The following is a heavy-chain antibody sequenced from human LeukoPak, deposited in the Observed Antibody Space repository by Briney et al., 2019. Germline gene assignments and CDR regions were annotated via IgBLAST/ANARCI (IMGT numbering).Heavy chain of an antibody. CDR2: ISARGSV. V-gene: IGHV3-23*01. Sequence: GGSLRLSCAASGFTFSSYAMSWVRQAPRKGLEWVSVISARGSVYYPDSVKGRFTISRDNSKNTVYLQMNSLRAEDTALYYCAKRRYDTDYWGQGTLVTVSS. J-gene: IGHJ4*02. CDR3: AKRRYDTDY. CDR1: GFTFSSYA. D-gene: IGHD1-1*01.